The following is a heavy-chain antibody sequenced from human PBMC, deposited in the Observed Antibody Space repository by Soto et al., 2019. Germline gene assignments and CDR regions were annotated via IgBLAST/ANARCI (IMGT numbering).Heavy chain of an antibody. CDR3: AEHSTTVVTPRGGWFDP. CDR2: INHSGST. J-gene: IGHJ5*02. V-gene: IGHV4-34*01. Sequence: KSSETLSLTSAVYRGSVSGYYLSWIRQPPRKGLEWIGEINHSGSTNYNPSLKGRVTISVDTSKNQFSLKLSSVTAADTAVYYCAEHSTTVVTPRGGWFDPWGQGTLVTVSS. CDR1: RGSVSGYY. D-gene: IGHD4-17*01.